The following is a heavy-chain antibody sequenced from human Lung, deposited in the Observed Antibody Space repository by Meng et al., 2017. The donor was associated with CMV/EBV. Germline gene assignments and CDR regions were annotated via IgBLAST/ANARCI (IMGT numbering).Heavy chain of an antibody. CDR2: NRHDGTNK. V-gene: IGHV3-30*02. J-gene: IGHJ6*02. D-gene: IGHD3-3*01. CDR3: AKGERQFCSSFNCHYQYYGMDV. Sequence: SCAASGFSFSDYAMHWVRQAPGKGLEWVTFNRHDGTNKYYAESVKGQFTICRDNSKSTLYLHMNRLRPEDTAVYYCAKGERQFCSSFNCHYQYYGMDVWXQGTTVTVSS. CDR1: GFSFSDYA.